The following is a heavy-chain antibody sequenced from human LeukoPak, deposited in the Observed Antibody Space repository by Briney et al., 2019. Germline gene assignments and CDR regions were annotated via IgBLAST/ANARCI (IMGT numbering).Heavy chain of an antibody. Sequence: PGGSLRLSCAASGFSFGTYAMTWVRQAPGKGLECVSTVSGSGGNTYYTDSVKGRFTISRDNSKHTLFLQMSSLRAEDTALYYCTKGGVVSAFGYWGQGVLVTVSS. V-gene: IGHV3-23*01. D-gene: IGHD3-22*01. J-gene: IGHJ4*02. CDR1: GFSFGTYA. CDR2: VSGSGGNT. CDR3: TKGGVVSAFGY.